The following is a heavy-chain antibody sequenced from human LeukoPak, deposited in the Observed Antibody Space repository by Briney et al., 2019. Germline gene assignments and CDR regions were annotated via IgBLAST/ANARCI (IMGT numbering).Heavy chain of an antibody. CDR3: ASETALSAFDH. Sequence: GGSLCLSYAASEFTIGSDEMRWVRQAPGKGLEWVARIGYDGNNKYHAESVKGRFTISRDNSKKTVYLEMNSLRAEDTAVYYCASETALSAFDHWGQGTLVTVSS. CDR2: IGYDGNNK. J-gene: IGHJ4*02. V-gene: IGHV3-33*01. CDR1: EFTIGSDE.